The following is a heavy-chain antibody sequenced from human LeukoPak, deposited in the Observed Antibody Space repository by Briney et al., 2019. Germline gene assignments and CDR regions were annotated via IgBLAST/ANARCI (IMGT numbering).Heavy chain of an antibody. D-gene: IGHD5/OR15-5a*01. CDR2: ISYSVST. CDR3: ARNPGTSTLDY. J-gene: IGHJ4*02. V-gene: IGHV4-39*01. CDR1: GVSISSNGQY. Sequence: SETLSLTCTVSGVSISSNGQYWAWIRQPPGKGLEWLGTISYSVSTHYNPSLKSRVTISLDTTKNQFSLKLSSMPAADTAVYYCARNPGTSTLDYWGQGTLVTVSS.